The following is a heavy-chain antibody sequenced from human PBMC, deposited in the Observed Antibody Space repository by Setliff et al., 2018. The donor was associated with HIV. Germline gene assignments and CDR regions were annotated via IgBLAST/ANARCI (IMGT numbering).Heavy chain of an antibody. D-gene: IGHD3-10*01. Sequence: SETLSLTCTVSGGSMSSYYWSWTRQPPGKGLEWIGSIYYTGSTDYNPSLMSRVTISLDTPKNQFSLKLNSVIAADTAVYYCARNRVPSSLWGQGTLVTVSS. J-gene: IGHJ4*02. CDR2: IYYTGST. CDR3: ARNRVPSSL. CDR1: GGSMSSYY. V-gene: IGHV4-59*01.